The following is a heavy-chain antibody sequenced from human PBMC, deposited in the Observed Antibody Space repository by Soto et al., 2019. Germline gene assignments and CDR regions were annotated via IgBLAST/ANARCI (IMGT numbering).Heavy chain of an antibody. J-gene: IGHJ6*02. Sequence: WTWIRQPPGNGLEWIGYVYYSGSVLYNPSLKNRLNISVDTSKNQFSLRLTSVTAADTAVYFCAREDDGGDRDYYGLDVWGQGTTVTVSS. D-gene: IGHD2-21*02. CDR2: VYYSGSV. CDR3: AREDDGGDRDYYGLDV. V-gene: IGHV4-30-4*08.